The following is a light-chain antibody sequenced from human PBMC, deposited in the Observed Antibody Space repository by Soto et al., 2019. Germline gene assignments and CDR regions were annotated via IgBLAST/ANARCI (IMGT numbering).Light chain of an antibody. Sequence: QSVLTQPPSASGTPGQRVTISCSGSSSNIGSNTVNWYQQLPGTAPKLLIYSNNQRPSGVPDRFSGSKSGTSASLAISGLQSEDEADYYCAAWDDCLNSPGVFGGGTKVTVL. CDR3: AAWDDCLNSPGV. V-gene: IGLV1-44*01. CDR2: SNN. J-gene: IGLJ2*01. CDR1: SSNIGSNT.